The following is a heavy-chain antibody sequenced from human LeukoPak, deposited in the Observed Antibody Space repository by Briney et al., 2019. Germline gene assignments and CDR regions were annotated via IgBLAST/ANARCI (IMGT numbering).Heavy chain of an antibody. CDR2: ISSSSSYI. V-gene: IGHV3-21*01. CDR3: ARDFHSIDL. D-gene: IGHD2/OR15-2a*01. J-gene: IGHJ4*02. CDR1: GFTFSSYS. Sequence: PGGSLRLSCAASGFTFSSYSMNWVRQAPGKGLEWVSSISSSSSYIYYADSVRGRFTIARDNAQNTLYLHMDSLRDEDTAVYYCARDFHSIDLWGQGTVVTVSS.